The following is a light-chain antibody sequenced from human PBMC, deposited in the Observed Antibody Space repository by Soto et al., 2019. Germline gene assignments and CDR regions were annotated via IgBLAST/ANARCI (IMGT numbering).Light chain of an antibody. CDR3: TSYAGTYSFFCV. CDR1: SSDVGAYNY. Sequence: QSVLTQPPSASGSPGQSVTISCTGTSSDVGAYNYVSWYQQLPGKAPKLIIYEVSKRPSGVPDRFSGSKSGNTASLTVSGLQAEDEADYYCTSYAGTYSFFCVVGTGTKVTVL. CDR2: EVS. V-gene: IGLV2-8*01. J-gene: IGLJ1*01.